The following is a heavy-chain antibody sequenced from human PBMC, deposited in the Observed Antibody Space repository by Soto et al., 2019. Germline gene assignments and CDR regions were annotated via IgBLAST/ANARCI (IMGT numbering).Heavy chain of an antibody. V-gene: IGHV3-23*01. CDR3: AKARCTTSNCYVPDY. J-gene: IGHJ4*02. Sequence: GGSLGLSCAASGFSFSTYTVSWVRRDPGKGLEWVSAISGSGGSPSYADSVQGRFTISRDNPKKTLYLQMNSLRAEDTAVYYCAKARCTTSNCYVPDYWGQGTLVTVSS. CDR2: ISGSGGSP. CDR1: GFSFSTYT. D-gene: IGHD2-8*01.